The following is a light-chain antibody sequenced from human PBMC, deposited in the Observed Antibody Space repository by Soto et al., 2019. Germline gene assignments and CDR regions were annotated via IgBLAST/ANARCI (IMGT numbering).Light chain of an antibody. CDR3: QQRSSWPRT. CDR1: QSVGRY. J-gene: IGKJ1*01. Sequence: EIVLTQSPATLSLSPGEGATLSCRASQSVGRYLAWFQQKPGQAPRLLIFDASNRAADIPARFSGSGSGTDFTLTISSLEPEDFALYYCQQRSSWPRTFGRGTKVEIK. V-gene: IGKV3-11*01. CDR2: DAS.